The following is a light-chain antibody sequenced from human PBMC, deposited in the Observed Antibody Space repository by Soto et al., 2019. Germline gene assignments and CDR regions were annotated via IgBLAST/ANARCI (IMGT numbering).Light chain of an antibody. J-gene: IGLJ1*01. CDR1: SSDVGAYNY. V-gene: IGLV2-8*01. CDR2: EVT. CDR3: SSYARSSSFV. Sequence: QSVLTQPPSASGSPGQSVTISCTGTSSDVGAYNYVCWYQQHPGKAPKLIISEVTKRPSGVPDRFSGSKSGNTASLTVTGLQAEDEADYYCSSYARSSSFVFGTGTKVTVL.